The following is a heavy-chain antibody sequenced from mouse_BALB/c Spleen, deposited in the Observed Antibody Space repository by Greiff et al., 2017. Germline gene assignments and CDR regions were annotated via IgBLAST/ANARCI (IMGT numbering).Heavy chain of an antibody. J-gene: IGHJ1*01. Sequence: QVQLQQSGAELARPGASVKMSCKASGYTFTSYTMHWVNQRPGQGLEWIGYINPSSGYTNYNQKFKDKATLTADKSSNTAYLQLSSLTSEDSAVYYCERSGLWYFDVWGAGTTVTVSS. CDR3: ERSGLWYFDV. CDR1: GYTFTSYT. V-gene: IGHV1-4*01. CDR2: INPSSGYT.